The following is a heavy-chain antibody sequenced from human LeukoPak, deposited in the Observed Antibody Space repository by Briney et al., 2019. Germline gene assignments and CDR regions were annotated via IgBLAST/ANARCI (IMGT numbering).Heavy chain of an antibody. V-gene: IGHV4-39*01. J-gene: IGHJ6*03. D-gene: IGHD3-10*01. CDR2: IYYSGST. CDR1: GGSISSSSYY. CDR3: AREFGEFTNYYYYYYMDV. Sequence: SETLSLTCTVSGGSISSSSYYWGWIRQPPGKGLEWIGSIYYSGSTYYNPSLKSRVTISVDTSKNQFSLKLSSVTAADTAVYYCAREFGEFTNYYYYYYMDVWGKGTTVTVSS.